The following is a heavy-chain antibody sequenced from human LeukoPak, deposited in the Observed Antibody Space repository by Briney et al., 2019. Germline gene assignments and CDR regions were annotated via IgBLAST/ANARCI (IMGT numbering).Heavy chain of an antibody. V-gene: IGHV4-39*07. D-gene: IGHD6-13*01. CDR2: INHSGST. CDR3: ARRGQQLDFDY. J-gene: IGHJ4*02. Sequence: SETLSLTCTVSGGSISSSSYYWGWIRQPPGKGLEWIGEINHSGSTNYNPSLKSRVTISVDTSKNQFSLKLSSVTAADTAVYYCARRGQQLDFDYWGQGTLVTVSS. CDR1: GGSISSSSYY.